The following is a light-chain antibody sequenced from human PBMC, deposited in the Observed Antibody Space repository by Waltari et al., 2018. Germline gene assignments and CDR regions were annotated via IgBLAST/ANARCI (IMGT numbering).Light chain of an antibody. CDR3: QQYYTYPRT. CDR1: QGISTY. J-gene: IGKJ1*01. V-gene: IGKV1-8*01. CDR2: ASS. Sequence: AIRMTQSPSSFSASTGDRVTITCRASQGISTYLAWYQQKSGKAPKLLICASSTLQSGVPSRFSGSGSETDFTLTISCLQSEDFAIYYCQQYYTYPRTFGQGTKVEV.